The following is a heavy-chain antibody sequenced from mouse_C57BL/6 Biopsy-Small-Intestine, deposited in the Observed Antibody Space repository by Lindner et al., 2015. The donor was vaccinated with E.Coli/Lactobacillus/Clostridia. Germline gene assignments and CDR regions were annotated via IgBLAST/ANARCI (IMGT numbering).Heavy chain of an antibody. CDR2: IYPNNGGN. Sequence: GQLQESGPELVKPGASVKMSCKASGYTFTDYYMHWVKQSHGKSLEWIGYIYPNNGGNGYNRKSKGKATLTVDKSSSTAYMELRSLTSEDSAVYYCARERGSSGFDYWGQGTTLTVSS. V-gene: IGHV1-34*01. CDR3: ARERGSSGFDY. J-gene: IGHJ2*01. CDR1: GYTFTDYY. D-gene: IGHD3-2*02.